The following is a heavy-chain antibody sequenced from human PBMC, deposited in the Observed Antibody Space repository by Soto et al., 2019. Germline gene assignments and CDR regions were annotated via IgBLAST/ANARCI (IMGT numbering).Heavy chain of an antibody. CDR1: GITFIADA. CDR2: ISGSGATT. Sequence: PGGSLRFSCAASGITFIADAMSWVRQAPGKGLEWVSAISGSGATTYYADSVKGRFTISRDKSKNTLYLQMNSLRAEDTALYYCAKSFSSNWYDYFDYWGQGSLVTVSS. D-gene: IGHD6-13*01. V-gene: IGHV3-23*01. J-gene: IGHJ4*02. CDR3: AKSFSSNWYDYFDY.